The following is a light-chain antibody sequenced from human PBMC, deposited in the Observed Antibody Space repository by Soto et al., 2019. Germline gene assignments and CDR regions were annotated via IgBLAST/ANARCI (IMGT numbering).Light chain of an antibody. CDR2: DAS. CDR1: QSVSSY. Sequence: EIVLTQSPATLSLSPGERATLSCRASQSVSSYLAWYQQKPGQAPRLLIYDASNRAAGIPARFTGSGSGTDFTLTISSLEPEDFAVYYCQHRSNWPLTFGPGTKVDIK. V-gene: IGKV3-11*01. J-gene: IGKJ3*01. CDR3: QHRSNWPLT.